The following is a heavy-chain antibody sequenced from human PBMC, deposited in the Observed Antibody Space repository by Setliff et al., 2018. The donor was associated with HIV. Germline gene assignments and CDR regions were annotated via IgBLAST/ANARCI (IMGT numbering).Heavy chain of an antibody. Sequence: GGSLRLSCAASGFTFSTYAMSWVRQAPGKGLEWVAFIRYDGSNKYYADSVKGRFTISRDDSKNTLYLQMNSLRAEDSAVYYCARVTDSVGNDINYFDPWGQGTLVTVSS. CDR2: IRYDGSNK. CDR3: ARVTDSVGNDINYFDP. CDR1: GFTFSTYA. V-gene: IGHV3-30*02. J-gene: IGHJ5*02. D-gene: IGHD1-1*01.